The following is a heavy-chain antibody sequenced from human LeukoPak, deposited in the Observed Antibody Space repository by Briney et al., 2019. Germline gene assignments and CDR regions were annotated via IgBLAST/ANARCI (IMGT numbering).Heavy chain of an antibody. CDR2: INPNSGGT. V-gene: IGHV1-2*02. D-gene: IGHD3-10*01. CDR3: ARDNGYGSGSYYLIDY. Sequence: VASVKVSCKASGYTFTGYYMHWVRQAPGQGLEWMAGINPNSGGTNYAQKFQGRVTMTRDTSISTAYMELSRLRSDDTAVYYCARDNGYGSGSYYLIDYWGQGTLVTVSS. CDR1: GYTFTGYY. J-gene: IGHJ4*02.